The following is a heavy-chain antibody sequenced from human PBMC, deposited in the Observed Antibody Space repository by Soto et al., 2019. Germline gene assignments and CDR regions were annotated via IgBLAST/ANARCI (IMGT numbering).Heavy chain of an antibody. Sequence: QVQLVQSGAEVKKPGSSVKVSCKASGGTFSSYTISWVRQAPGQGFEWMGRIIPILGIANYAQKFQGRVTITADKSTSTAYMELSRLRSEDTAVYYCALSYGSGSSFDYWGQGTLVTVSS. CDR3: ALSYGSGSSFDY. CDR1: GGTFSSYT. D-gene: IGHD3-10*01. J-gene: IGHJ4*02. V-gene: IGHV1-69*02. CDR2: IIPILGIA.